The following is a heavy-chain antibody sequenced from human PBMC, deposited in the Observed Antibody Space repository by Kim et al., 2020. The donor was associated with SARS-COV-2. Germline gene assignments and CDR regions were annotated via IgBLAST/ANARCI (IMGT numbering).Heavy chain of an antibody. D-gene: IGHD3-10*01. J-gene: IGHJ3*02. Sequence: RFTISRDNAKNSLYLQMNSLRAEDTAVYYCAREPESNYYGSEKSHDAFDIWGQGTMVTVSS. CDR3: AREPESNYYGSEKSHDAFDI. V-gene: IGHV3-11*06.